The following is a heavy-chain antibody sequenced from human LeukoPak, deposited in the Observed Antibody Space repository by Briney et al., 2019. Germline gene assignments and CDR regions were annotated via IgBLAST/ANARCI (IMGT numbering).Heavy chain of an antibody. CDR3: ARESSSENWFDP. CDR1: GGSISSSSYY. CDR2: IYYSGST. V-gene: IGHV4-39*07. Sequence: SETLSLTCTVSGGSISSSSYYWGWIRQPPGKGLEWIGSIYYSGSTYYNPSLKSRVTISVDTSKNQFSLKLSSVTAADTAVYYCARESSSENWFDPWGQGTLVTVS. D-gene: IGHD6-6*01. J-gene: IGHJ5*02.